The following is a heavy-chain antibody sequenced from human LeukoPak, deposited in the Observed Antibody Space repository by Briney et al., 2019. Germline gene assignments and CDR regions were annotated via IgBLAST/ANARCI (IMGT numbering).Heavy chain of an antibody. CDR1: GGSFSGYY. J-gene: IGHJ6*03. Sequence: SETLSLTCAVYGGSFSGYYWSWIRQPPGKGLEWIGEINHSGSTNYNPSLKSRVTISVDTSKNQFSLKLSSVTAADTAVYYCARLGYCSSTSCYRFARTYYYYYMDVWGKGTTVTVSS. CDR2: INHSGST. V-gene: IGHV4-34*01. D-gene: IGHD2-2*02. CDR3: ARLGYCSSTSCYRFARTYYYYYMDV.